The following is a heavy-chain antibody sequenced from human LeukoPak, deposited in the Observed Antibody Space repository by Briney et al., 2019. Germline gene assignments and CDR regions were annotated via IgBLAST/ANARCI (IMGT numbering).Heavy chain of an antibody. CDR1: GGSISSTSYY. CDR2: ISYSGST. V-gene: IGHV4-39*01. J-gene: IGHJ3*02. D-gene: IGHD1-14*01. CDR3: ARHEWGITNAFDI. Sequence: PSETLSLTCTVSGGSISSTSYYWGWIRQPPGKGLDWIGTISYSGSTYYNPSLKSRVTISVDTSKNQFSLKLRSVTAADTAVYYCARHEWGITNAFDIWGQGTMVTVSS.